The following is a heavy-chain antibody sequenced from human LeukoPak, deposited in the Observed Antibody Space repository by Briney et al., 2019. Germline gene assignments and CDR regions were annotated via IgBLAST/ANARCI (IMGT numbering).Heavy chain of an antibody. CDR1: GYTFSNYG. D-gene: IGHD3-10*01. CDR3: ARDHYYGSGTYHCDY. CDR2: ISTYNTNT. Sequence: APVKVSCKASGYTFSNYGISWVRQAPGQGLEWMGWISTYNTNTNYAQNLQGRVTMTTDTSTSTAYMELRSLRSDDTAVYYCARDHYYGSGTYHCDYWGQGTLVTVSS. V-gene: IGHV1-18*01. J-gene: IGHJ4*02.